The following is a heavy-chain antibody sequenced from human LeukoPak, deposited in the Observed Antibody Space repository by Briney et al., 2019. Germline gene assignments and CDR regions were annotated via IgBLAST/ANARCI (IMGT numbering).Heavy chain of an antibody. D-gene: IGHD6-19*01. CDR2: INHSGST. J-gene: IGHJ4*02. CDR3: ARHPSAVAGKTFDC. V-gene: IGHV4-34*01. Sequence: SETLSLTCAVYGGSFSGYYWSWIRQPPGKGLEWIGEINHSGSTNYNPSLKSRVTISVDTSKNQISLKLTSVTAADTAVYYCARHPSAVAGKTFDCWGQGTLVTVSS. CDR1: GGSFSGYY.